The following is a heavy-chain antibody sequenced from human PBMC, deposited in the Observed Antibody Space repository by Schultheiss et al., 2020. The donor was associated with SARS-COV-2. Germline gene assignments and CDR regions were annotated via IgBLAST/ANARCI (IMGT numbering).Heavy chain of an antibody. Sequence: GESLKISCAASGFTFSTYSMTWVRQVPGKGLEWVATVNEDGNDRYYVDSVKGRFTISRDNAKNSLYLQMNSLRADDTAIYYCATRAWAMADWGQGALVTVS. V-gene: IGHV3-7*03. CDR2: VNEDGNDR. CDR3: ATRAWAMAD. J-gene: IGHJ4*02. D-gene: IGHD6-19*01. CDR1: GFTFSTYS.